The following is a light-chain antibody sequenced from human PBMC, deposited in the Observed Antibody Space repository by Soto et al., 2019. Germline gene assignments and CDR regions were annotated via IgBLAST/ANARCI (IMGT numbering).Light chain of an antibody. J-gene: IGKJ1*01. Sequence: EVVWTEYPGTLSLAPGERATLSCRASQSVSSSYLAWYQQKPGQAPRLLIYGASSRATGIPDRFSGSGSGTDFTLTISRLEPEDFAVYYCQQYGSSPRTFGQGTKVEIK. V-gene: IGKV3-20*01. CDR3: QQYGSSPRT. CDR2: GAS. CDR1: QSVSSSY.